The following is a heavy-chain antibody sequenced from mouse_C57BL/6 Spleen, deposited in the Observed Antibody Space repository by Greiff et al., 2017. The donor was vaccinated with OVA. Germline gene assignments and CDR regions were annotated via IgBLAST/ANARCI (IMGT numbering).Heavy chain of an antibody. Sequence: VQLQQSGAELVKPGASVKLSCTASGFNIKDYYMHWVKQRPEQGLEWIGRIDPEDGKTKYAPKFQGKATITADTSSNTAYLQLSSLTSEDTAVYYCARSGGLRHYALEYWGQGTSVTVSS. D-gene: IGHD2-4*01. V-gene: IGHV14-2*01. J-gene: IGHJ4*01. CDR3: ARSGGLRHYALEY. CDR1: GFNIKDYY. CDR2: IDPEDGKT.